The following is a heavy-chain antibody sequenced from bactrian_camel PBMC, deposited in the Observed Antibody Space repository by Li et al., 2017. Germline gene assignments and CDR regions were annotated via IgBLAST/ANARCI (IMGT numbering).Heavy chain of an antibody. CDR1: GFAFSKTR. Sequence: HVQLVESGGGSVQTGGSLTLSCAASGFAFSKTRMYWVRQASGTGFEWVAGITSLPSLFRAASYADSVKGRFTISRDNAKDTLYLQMNSLKIEDTAVYYCALGSSRQDTMTARGKGTQVTVS. V-gene: IGHV3S6*01. J-gene: IGHJ4*01. D-gene: IGHD3*01. CDR2: ITSLPSLFRAA.